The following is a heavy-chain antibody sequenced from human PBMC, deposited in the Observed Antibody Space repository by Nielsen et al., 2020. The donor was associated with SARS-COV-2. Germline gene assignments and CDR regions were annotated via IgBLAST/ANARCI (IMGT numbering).Heavy chain of an antibody. J-gene: IGHJ5*02. CDR1: GDGLSSYW. Sequence: GGSLRLSCKASGDGLSSYWISWVRQMPGKGPEWMGRIDPSDSYINYSPSFQGHVTISAAKSISTAYLQWSSLKASDTAMYYCARHSNYYGSGTMSGWFDPWGQGTLVTVSS. D-gene: IGHD3-10*01. CDR2: IDPSDSYI. V-gene: IGHV5-10-1*01. CDR3: ARHSNYYGSGTMSGWFDP.